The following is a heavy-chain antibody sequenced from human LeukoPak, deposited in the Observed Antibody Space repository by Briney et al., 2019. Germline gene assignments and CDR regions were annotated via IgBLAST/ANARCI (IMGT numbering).Heavy chain of an antibody. CDR2: ISSSGSTI. V-gene: IGHV3-48*03. J-gene: IGHJ6*04. CDR3: ARGAGEHYYYYYDMDV. Sequence: GGSLRLSCAASGFTFSSYEMNWVRQAPGKGLEWISYISSSGSTIYYADSVKGRFTISRDNAKNSLYLQMNSLRAEDTAVYYCARGAGEHYYYYYDMDVWGKGTTVTVSS. CDR1: GFTFSSYE. D-gene: IGHD7-27*01.